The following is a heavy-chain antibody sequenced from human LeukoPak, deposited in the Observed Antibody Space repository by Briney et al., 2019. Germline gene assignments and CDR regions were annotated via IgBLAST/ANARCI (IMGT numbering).Heavy chain of an antibody. CDR1: GFTFSDYY. Sequence: VGSLRLSCAASGFTFSDYYMSWIRQAPGKGLEWVSYISTIGTTIYYADSVKGRFTISRDNAKNSLYLQVNSLRAEDTAVYYCARGVLGTRTPYFDYWGQGTLVTVSS. D-gene: IGHD7-27*01. CDR3: ARGVLGTRTPYFDY. V-gene: IGHV3-11*01. CDR2: ISTIGTTI. J-gene: IGHJ4*02.